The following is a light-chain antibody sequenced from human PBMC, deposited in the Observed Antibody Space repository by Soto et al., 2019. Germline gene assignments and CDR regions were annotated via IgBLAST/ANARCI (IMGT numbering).Light chain of an antibody. J-gene: IGLJ2*01. CDR1: SSDVGDNNY. V-gene: IGLV2-14*01. Sequence: QSALTQPASGSGSPGQSITISCTGTSSDVGDNNYVSWYQQHPGKAPKLMIYEVSHRLSGVSNRFSGSKSGYTASLTISGLQDEDEADYYCSSYISNSIVVFGVGTQLTVL. CDR2: EVS. CDR3: SSYISNSIVV.